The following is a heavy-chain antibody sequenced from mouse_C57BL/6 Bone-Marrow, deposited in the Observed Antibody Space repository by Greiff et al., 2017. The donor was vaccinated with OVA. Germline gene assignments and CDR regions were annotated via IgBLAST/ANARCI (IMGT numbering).Heavy chain of an antibody. J-gene: IGHJ2*01. CDR2: IDPSDSET. CDR1: GYTFTSYW. V-gene: IGHV1-52*01. CDR3: ARRDDGYGSFDY. Sequence: VQLQQPGAELVRPGSSVKLSCKASGYTFTSYWMHWVKQRPRQGLEWIGNIDPSDSETNYNQKFKDKATLTVDKSSSTAYMQLSSLTSEDSAVYYCARRDDGYGSFDYWGQGTTLTVSA. D-gene: IGHD2-3*01.